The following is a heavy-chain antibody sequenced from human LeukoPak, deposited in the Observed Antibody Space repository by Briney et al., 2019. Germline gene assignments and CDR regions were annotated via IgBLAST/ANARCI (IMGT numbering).Heavy chain of an antibody. V-gene: IGHV3-30*04. Sequence: PGRSLRLSCVGSGFDFSVFAMHWVRQAPGKGLEWVAYISYTGGNKYLAESVKGRFTISRDNSKNTLYLQMDSLRADDTALYYCAAEEIGNNLGSDAFDLWGQGTMVSIPS. CDR3: AAEEIGNNLGSDAFDL. CDR2: ISYTGGNK. CDR1: GFDFSVFA. D-gene: IGHD1/OR15-1a*01. J-gene: IGHJ3*01.